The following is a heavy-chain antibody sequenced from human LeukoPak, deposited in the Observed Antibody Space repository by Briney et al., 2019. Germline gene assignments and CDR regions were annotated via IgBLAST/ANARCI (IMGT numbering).Heavy chain of an antibody. CDR3: ARLVCSSTSCYPPGIFDI. J-gene: IGHJ3*02. CDR2: IYTSGSN. Sequence: AETLSLTCTVSGGSISSYYWSWIRQPPGKGLEWIGFIYTSGSNNYNPPLKSRVTISVDTSKNQFSLKLSSVTAADTAVYYCARLVCSSTSCYPPGIFDIWGQGTMVTVSS. V-gene: IGHV4-4*09. CDR1: GGSISSYY. D-gene: IGHD2-2*01.